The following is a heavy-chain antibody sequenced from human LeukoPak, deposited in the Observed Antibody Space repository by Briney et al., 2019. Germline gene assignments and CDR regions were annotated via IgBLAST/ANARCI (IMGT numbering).Heavy chain of an antibody. CDR1: GGSISSYY. CDR3: VRRGYYYRGIYYGMDV. CDR2: IYYSGST. Sequence: PSETLSLTCTVSGGSISSYYWSWIRQPPGKGLEWIGYIYYSGSTNYNPSLKSRVTISVDTSKNQFSLKLSSVTAADTAVYYCVRRGYYYRGIYYGMDVWGQGTTVTVSS. D-gene: IGHD3-10*01. J-gene: IGHJ6*02. V-gene: IGHV4-59*08.